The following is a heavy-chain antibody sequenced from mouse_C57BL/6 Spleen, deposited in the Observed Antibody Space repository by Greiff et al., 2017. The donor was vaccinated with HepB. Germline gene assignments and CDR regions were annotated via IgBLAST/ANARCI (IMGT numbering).Heavy chain of an antibody. J-gene: IGHJ3*01. CDR3: ARMGGRAWFAY. V-gene: IGHV5-17*01. D-gene: IGHD1-1*02. Sequence: EVQRVESGGGLVKPGGSLKLSCAASGFTFSDYGMHWVRQAPEKGLEWVAYISSGSSTIYYADTVKGRFTISRDNAKNTLFLQMTSLRSEDTAMYYCARMGGRAWFAYWGQGTLVTVSA. CDR2: ISSGSSTI. CDR1: GFTFSDYG.